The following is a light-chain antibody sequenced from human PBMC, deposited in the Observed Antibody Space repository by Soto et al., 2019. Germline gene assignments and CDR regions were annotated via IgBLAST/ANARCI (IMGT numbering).Light chain of an antibody. J-gene: IGLJ3*02. V-gene: IGLV1-51*01. CDR2: DND. CDR1: SSNIGNNY. CDR3: AAWDSRLRAGV. Sequence: QSVLTQPPSVSAAPGQKVTISCSGSSSNIGNNYVSWYQQLPGTAPKLLIYDNDKRPSRIPDRFSGSKSGTSASLGITGLQTGDEADYYCAAWDSRLRAGVFGGGTKVTVL.